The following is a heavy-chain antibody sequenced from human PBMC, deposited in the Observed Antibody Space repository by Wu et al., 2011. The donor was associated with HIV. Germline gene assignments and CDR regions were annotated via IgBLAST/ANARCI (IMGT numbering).Heavy chain of an antibody. V-gene: IGHV1-69*06. CDR1: GDSLTKYA. D-gene: IGHD2-2*01. CDR3: TRSGEAAAYYYYYMNV. Sequence: QVQLVQSGAEVKKPGSSVKVSCKTSGDSLTKYAFSWVRQAPGQGLEWMGGIIPNSGTTNYARKFQGRFTVTADTSMTTVHMELRSLRSEDTAVYFCTRSGEAAAYYYYYMNVWAKGTDGHHLL. CDR2: IIPNSGTT. J-gene: IGHJ6*03.